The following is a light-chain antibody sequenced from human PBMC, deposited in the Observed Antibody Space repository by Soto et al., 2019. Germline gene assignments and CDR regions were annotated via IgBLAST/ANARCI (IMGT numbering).Light chain of an antibody. CDR1: SSDVGGYNY. J-gene: IGLJ2*01. CDR2: EVS. CDR3: SSYTSSSTLVV. Sequence: QSALTQPASVSGSPGQSITISCTGTSSDVGGYNYVSWYQQHPGKAPKLMIYEVSNRPSGVSNRFSGSKSGNTASLTSSGLQAEDEADYDCSSYTSSSTLVVFGGGTQLTVL. V-gene: IGLV2-14*01.